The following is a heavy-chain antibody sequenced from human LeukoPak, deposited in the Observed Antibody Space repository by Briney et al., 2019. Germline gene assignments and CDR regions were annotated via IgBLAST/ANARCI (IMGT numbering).Heavy chain of an antibody. CDR1: GYSFTSYW. Sequence: GESLKISSKGSGYSFTSYWIGWVRQMPGKGLEWMGIIYPGNSDTRYSPSFQGQVTISADKSISTAYLQWSSLKASDTAMYYCARQSSSYDILTGYSTNNWFDPWGQGTLVTVSS. CDR2: IYPGNSDT. J-gene: IGHJ5*02. CDR3: ARQSSSYDILTGYSTNNWFDP. V-gene: IGHV5-51*01. D-gene: IGHD3-9*01.